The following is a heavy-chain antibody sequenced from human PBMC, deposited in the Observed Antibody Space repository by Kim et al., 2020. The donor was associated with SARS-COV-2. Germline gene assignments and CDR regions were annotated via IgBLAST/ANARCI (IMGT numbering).Heavy chain of an antibody. D-gene: IGHD1-7*01. CDR3: ARVDLGSELRGGWFDP. V-gene: IGHV4-59*01. J-gene: IGHJ5*02. Sequence: NSTPSLKSRVTISVDTSKNQFSQKLSSVTAADTAVYYCARVDLGSELRGGWFDPWGQGTLVTVSS.